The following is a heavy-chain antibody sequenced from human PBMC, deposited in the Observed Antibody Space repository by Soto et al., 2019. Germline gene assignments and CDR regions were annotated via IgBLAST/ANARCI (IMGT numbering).Heavy chain of an antibody. CDR1: GFTFSNYG. CDR2: ISYDAIYK. D-gene: IGHD3-9*01. V-gene: IGHV3-30*18. Sequence: QVQLVESGGGVVQPGRSLRLSCAASGFTFSNYGVHWVRQAPGKGLEWVAGISYDAIYKYYGDSVKGRFTISRDNSKNTLYLQMNSLRPEDTAIYYCSKESGSTVYYPPEYWGQGTLVTVSS. CDR3: SKESGSTVYYPPEY. J-gene: IGHJ4*02.